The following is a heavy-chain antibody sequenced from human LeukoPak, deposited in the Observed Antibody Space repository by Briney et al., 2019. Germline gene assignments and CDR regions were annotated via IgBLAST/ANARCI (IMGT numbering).Heavy chain of an antibody. V-gene: IGHV1-18*01. J-gene: IGHJ4*02. Sequence: ASVKVSCKASGYTFTSYGISWVRQAPGQGLEWMGWISAYNGNTNYAQKLQGRVTMTTDTSTSTAYMELRSLRSDDTAVYYCARDENLLWFGELSDYWGQGTLVTVSS. CDR1: GYTFTSYG. CDR2: ISAYNGNT. D-gene: IGHD3-10*01. CDR3: ARDENLLWFGELSDY.